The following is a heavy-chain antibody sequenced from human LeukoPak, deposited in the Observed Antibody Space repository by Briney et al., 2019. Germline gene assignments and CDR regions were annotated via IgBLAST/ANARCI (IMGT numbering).Heavy chain of an antibody. CDR1: EFTFSNAW. V-gene: IGHV3-48*04. CDR3: ARYPPATMTRIFDY. CDR2: ISSGAITV. J-gene: IGHJ4*02. Sequence: GASLRLSCAASEFTFSNAWMNWVRQAPGKGLEWVSYISSGAITVSYADSVKGRFTISRDNAKNSLYLQMNGLRAEDTAVYYCARYPPATMTRIFDYWGQGTLVTVSS. D-gene: IGHD4-17*01.